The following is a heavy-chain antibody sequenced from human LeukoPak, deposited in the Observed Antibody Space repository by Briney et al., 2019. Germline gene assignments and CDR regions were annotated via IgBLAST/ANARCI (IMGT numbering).Heavy chain of an antibody. V-gene: IGHV3-74*01. D-gene: IGHD2-2*01. CDR2: INGDGSST. CDR3: ASSPLSHCSGTSCQYHEAFDI. CDR1: GFTFSSHW. Sequence: PGGSLRLSYAASGFTFSSHWMHWVRQAPGKGLVWVSRINGDGSSTSYADSVKGRFTISRDNAKNTLYLQMNSLRAEDTAVYYCASSPLSHCSGTSCQYHEAFDIWGQGTMVTVCS. J-gene: IGHJ3*02.